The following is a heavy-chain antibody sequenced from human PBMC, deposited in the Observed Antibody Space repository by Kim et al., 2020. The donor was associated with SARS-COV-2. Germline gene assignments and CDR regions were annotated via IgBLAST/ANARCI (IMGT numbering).Heavy chain of an antibody. CDR2: IIPIFGTA. CDR3: ARAPYSSSPPLYNWFDP. Sequence: SVKVSCKASGGTFSSYAISWVRQAPGQGLEWMGGIIPIFGTANYAQKFQGRVTITADESTSTAYMELSSLRSEDTAVYYCARAPYSSSPPLYNWFDPWGQGTLVTVSS. CDR1: GGTFSSYA. J-gene: IGHJ5*02. V-gene: IGHV1-69*13. D-gene: IGHD6-6*01.